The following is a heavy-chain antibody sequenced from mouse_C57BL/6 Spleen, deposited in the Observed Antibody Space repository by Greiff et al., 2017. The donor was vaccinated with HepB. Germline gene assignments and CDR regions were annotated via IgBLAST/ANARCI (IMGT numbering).Heavy chain of an antibody. CDR3: TRDKDEEYDAGVYARDY. CDR1: GFTFSSYA. J-gene: IGHJ4*01. Sequence: EVMLVESGEGLVKPGGSLKLSCAASGFTFSSYAMSWVRQTPEKRLEWVAYISSGGDYIYYADTVKGRFTISRDNARNTLYLQRSSRKYEDTAMYYCTRDKDEEYDAGVYARDYWGQGTSVTVSS. V-gene: IGHV5-9-1*02. D-gene: IGHD2-14*01. CDR2: ISSGGDYI.